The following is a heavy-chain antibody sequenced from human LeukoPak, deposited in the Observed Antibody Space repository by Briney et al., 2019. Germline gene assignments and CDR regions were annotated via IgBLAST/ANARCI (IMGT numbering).Heavy chain of an antibody. CDR1: GGSISSYY. CDR3: ARRRARNGYFYFDY. CDR2: IYTSGST. D-gene: IGHD3-22*01. J-gene: IGHJ4*02. Sequence: PSETLSLTCTVSGGSISSYYWSWIRQPAGKGLEWIGRIYTSGSTNYNPSLKSRVTMSVDTSKNQFSLKLSSVTAADTAVYYCARRRARNGYFYFDYWGQGTLVTVSS. V-gene: IGHV4-4*07.